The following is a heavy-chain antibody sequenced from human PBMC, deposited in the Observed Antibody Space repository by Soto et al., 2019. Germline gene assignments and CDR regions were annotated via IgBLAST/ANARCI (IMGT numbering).Heavy chain of an antibody. CDR3: ARVNPDYGDHYYYYYYYMDV. CDR1: GGSISSYY. CDR2: IYYSGST. J-gene: IGHJ6*03. D-gene: IGHD4-17*01. V-gene: IGHV4-59*01. Sequence: SETLSLTCTVSGGSISSYYWSWIRQPPGKGLEWIGYIYYSGSTNYNPSLKSRVTISVDTSKNQFSLKLSSVTAADTAVYYCARVNPDYGDHYYYYYYYMDVWGKGTTVTVSS.